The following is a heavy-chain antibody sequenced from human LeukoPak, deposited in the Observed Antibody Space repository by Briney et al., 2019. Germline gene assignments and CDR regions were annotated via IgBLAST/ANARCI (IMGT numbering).Heavy chain of an antibody. V-gene: IGHV3-23*01. Sequence: GGSLRLSCAAFGFTFDSYAMSWVRQAPGKGLEWVSAVSRFGGTTYYADSAKGRFTISRDNSNNTVYLQMNSLRVGDTALYYCVKHVGSRWSNNRFDPWGQGTLVTVS. J-gene: IGHJ5*02. CDR2: VSRFGGTT. CDR3: VKHVGSRWSNNRFDP. CDR1: GFTFDSYA. D-gene: IGHD6-13*01.